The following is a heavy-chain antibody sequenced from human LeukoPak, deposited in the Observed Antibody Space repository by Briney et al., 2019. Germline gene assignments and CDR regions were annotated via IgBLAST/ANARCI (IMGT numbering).Heavy chain of an antibody. J-gene: IGHJ4*02. Sequence: GGSLRLSCAASGFTVSSNYMNSVRQAPGKGLEWVSFLYSAGNTFYAGSVKGRFTISRDNSKNTLYLQMNSLRPEDTAVYYCARAREYLAIDYWGQGTLVTVSS. V-gene: IGHV3-66*02. CDR3: ARAREYLAIDY. CDR1: GFTVSSNY. D-gene: IGHD2/OR15-2a*01. CDR2: LYSAGNT.